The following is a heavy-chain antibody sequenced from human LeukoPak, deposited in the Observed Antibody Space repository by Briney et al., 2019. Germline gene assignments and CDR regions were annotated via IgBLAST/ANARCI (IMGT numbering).Heavy chain of an antibody. J-gene: IGHJ4*02. CDR2: ISAYNGHT. V-gene: IGHV1-18*01. D-gene: IGHD2-15*01. CDR3: ARAPVWSGGRGDFDY. CDR1: GYTSITYC. Sequence: ASVKLSCKAYGYTSITYCINWVRQAPGQGREWMGWISAYNGHTNFAQRLQGRVTLTTDTSTSTAYMELRSLRSDDAAVYYCARAPVWSGGRGDFDYWGQGTLVTVSS.